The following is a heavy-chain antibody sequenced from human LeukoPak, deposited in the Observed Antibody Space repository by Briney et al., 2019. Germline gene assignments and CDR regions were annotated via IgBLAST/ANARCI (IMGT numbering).Heavy chain of an antibody. CDR2: LNHSGGST. Sequence: GGSLRLSCAASGFTFSSYAMSWLRQAPGKGLEWISALNHSGGSTYYPDSVKGRFTISRDNSKNTLYLQMNSLRAEDTAVYCCAKSTAKAPYYDSSGYPYWGQGTLVTVSS. J-gene: IGHJ4*02. D-gene: IGHD3-22*01. CDR3: AKSTAKAPYYDSSGYPY. CDR1: GFTFSSYA. V-gene: IGHV3-23*01.